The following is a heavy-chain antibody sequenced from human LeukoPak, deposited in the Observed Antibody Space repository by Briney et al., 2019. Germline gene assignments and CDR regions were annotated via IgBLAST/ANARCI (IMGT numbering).Heavy chain of an antibody. Sequence: SETLSLTCAVYGGSFSGYYWSWIRQPPGKGLEWIGEINHSGSTNYNPSLRSRVTISVDTSKNQFSLKLSSVTAADTAVYYCARLVPYYYYGMDVWGQGTTVTVSS. CDR2: INHSGST. CDR3: ARLVPYYYYGMDV. J-gene: IGHJ6*02. V-gene: IGHV4-34*01. CDR1: GGSFSGYY.